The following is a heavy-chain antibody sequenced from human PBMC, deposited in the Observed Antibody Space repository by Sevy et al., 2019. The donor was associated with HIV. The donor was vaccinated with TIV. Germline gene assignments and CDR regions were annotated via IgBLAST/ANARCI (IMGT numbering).Heavy chain of an antibody. J-gene: IGHJ3*02. CDR1: GFTLTSYA. V-gene: IGHV3-23*01. D-gene: IGHD3-22*01. Sequence: GGSLRPSCQTSGFTLTSYAMNWVRQAQGKGREWVSTIFLNFPGVNVTDDADSVKGRFTIARASSRNTLYLQKNSLRAEDTAVYYCAGARYDSSGSFDALDIWGQGTMVTVSS. CDR2: IFLNFPGVNVT. CDR3: AGARYDSSGSFDALDI.